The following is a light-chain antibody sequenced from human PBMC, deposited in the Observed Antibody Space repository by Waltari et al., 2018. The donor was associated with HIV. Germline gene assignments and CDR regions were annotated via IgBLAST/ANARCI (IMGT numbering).Light chain of an antibody. CDR3: QQYNNWPLA. CDR1: QSVSTN. J-gene: IGKJ4*01. CDR2: GTS. Sequence: EILMTQSPATLSVSPGARATLSCRASQSVSTNLAWYQQKPGQAPSLLIYGTSTRATGIPARFSGSGSGTDFTLTISSLQSEDSVTYYCQQYNNWPLAFGGGTKVEIK. V-gene: IGKV3-15*01.